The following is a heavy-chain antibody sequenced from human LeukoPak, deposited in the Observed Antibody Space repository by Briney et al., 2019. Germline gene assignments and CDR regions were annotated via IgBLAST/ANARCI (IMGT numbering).Heavy chain of an antibody. V-gene: IGHV3-30*18. CDR3: AKEAYYDSGPSDY. J-gene: IGHJ4*02. CDR2: ISYDGSNK. CDR1: QFTFHNYA. D-gene: IGHD3-22*01. Sequence: PGGSLRLACVASQFTFHNYAMNWVRQAPGKGLEWVAVISYDGSNKYYADSVKGRFTISRDNSKNTLYLQMNSLRAEDTAVYYCAKEAYYDSGPSDYWGQGTLVTVSS.